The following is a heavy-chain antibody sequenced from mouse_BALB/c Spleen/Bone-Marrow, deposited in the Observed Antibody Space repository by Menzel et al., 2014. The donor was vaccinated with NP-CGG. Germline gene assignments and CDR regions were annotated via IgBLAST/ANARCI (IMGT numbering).Heavy chain of an antibody. V-gene: IGHV1-69*02. CDR3: ARSHGYYPYWYFDV. CDR1: GYTFTSYW. Sequence: QVQLQQSGAELVKPGAPVKLSCKASGYTFTSYWMNWVKQRPGRGLEWIARIDPSDSETHYNQKFKDKATLTVDKSSSTAYIQLSSLTSEDSAVYYCARSHGYYPYWYFDVWGAGTTVTVSS. J-gene: IGHJ1*01. D-gene: IGHD2-3*01. CDR2: IDPSDSET.